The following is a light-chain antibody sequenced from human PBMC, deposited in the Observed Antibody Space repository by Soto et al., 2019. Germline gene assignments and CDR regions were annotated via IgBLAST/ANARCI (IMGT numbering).Light chain of an antibody. CDR1: QSVSSY. Sequence: EIVLTQSPATLSLSPGERATLSCRASQSVSSYLAWSQQKPGQGPRLLIYDASNRATGIPARFSGSGSGTDFTLTISSLEPEDVAVYDCQQCSNWPFIFGPGTKVDIK. V-gene: IGKV3-11*01. J-gene: IGKJ3*01. CDR2: DAS. CDR3: QQCSNWPFI.